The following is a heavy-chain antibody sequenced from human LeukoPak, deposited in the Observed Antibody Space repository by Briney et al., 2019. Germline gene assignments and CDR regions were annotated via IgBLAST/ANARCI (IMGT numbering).Heavy chain of an antibody. CDR1: GYTFTSYD. CDR3: AREYYYDSSGYYYGDYYYYMDV. J-gene: IGHJ6*03. D-gene: IGHD3-22*01. Sequence: ASVKVSCKASGYTFTSYDINWVRQDTGQGLEWMGWMNPNRGNTGYAQKFQGRVTMTRNTSISTAYMELSSLRSEDTAVYYCAREYYYDSSGYYYGDYYYYMDVWGKGTTVTVSS. CDR2: MNPNRGNT. V-gene: IGHV1-8*01.